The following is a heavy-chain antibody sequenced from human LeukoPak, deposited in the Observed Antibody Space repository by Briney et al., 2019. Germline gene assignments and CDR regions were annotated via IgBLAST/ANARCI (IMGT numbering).Heavy chain of an antibody. CDR3: ARAIRPYSSSSGTNY. V-gene: IGHV1-18*01. CDR1: GYTFTSYG. J-gene: IGHJ4*02. CDR2: ISAYNGNT. D-gene: IGHD6-6*01. Sequence: ASVKVSCKASGYTFTSYGISWVRQAPGQGLEWMGWISAYNGNTNYAQKLQGRVTMTTDTSTSTAYMELRSLRSDDTAVYYCARAIRPYSSSSGTNYWGQGTLVTVSS.